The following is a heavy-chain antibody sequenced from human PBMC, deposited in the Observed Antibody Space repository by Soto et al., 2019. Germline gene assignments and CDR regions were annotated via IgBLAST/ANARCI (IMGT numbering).Heavy chain of an antibody. D-gene: IGHD3-16*01. J-gene: IGHJ4*02. Sequence: SHTLSLTCALSGDSVSGNSAAWNWIMQSQSRGLEWLGRTYYRSRWYNDYAVSVKSRITVTPDTSKNQFSLHLNSVTPEDTAVYYCESEFQYYESSDSYVDYWGQGSLVTGSS. CDR1: GDSVSGNSAA. CDR3: ESEFQYYESSDSYVDY. V-gene: IGHV6-1*01. CDR2: TYYRSRWYN.